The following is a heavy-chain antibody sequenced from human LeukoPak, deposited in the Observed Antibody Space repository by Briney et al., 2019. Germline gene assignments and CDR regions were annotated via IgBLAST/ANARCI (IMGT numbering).Heavy chain of an antibody. J-gene: IGHJ4*02. CDR2: MNPNSGNT. V-gene: IGHV1-8*01. CDR3: ASNSGLADC. D-gene: IGHD5-12*01. CDR1: GYSFTNHD. Sequence: ASVKVSCKASGYSFTNHDISWVRQATGQGLEWMGWMNPNSGNTGYAEKFQGRVTMTRDNSITTAYMELSSLRSEDTAVYYCASNSGLADCWGQGTLVTVSS.